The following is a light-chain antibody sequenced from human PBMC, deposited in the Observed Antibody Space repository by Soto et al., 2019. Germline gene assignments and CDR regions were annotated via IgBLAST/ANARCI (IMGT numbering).Light chain of an antibody. V-gene: IGKV3-20*01. CDR1: QSVSSNY. CDR2: GAS. J-gene: IGKJ1*01. CDR3: QQYGSSPWT. Sequence: EIVLTQSPGTLSLSPGERATLSCRASQSVSSNYLAWYQQKPGKAPRLLIYGASSRATGIPDRFSGSGSGTDFTLTITRLEPEDCAVYDCQQYGSSPWTFGQGTKVEIK.